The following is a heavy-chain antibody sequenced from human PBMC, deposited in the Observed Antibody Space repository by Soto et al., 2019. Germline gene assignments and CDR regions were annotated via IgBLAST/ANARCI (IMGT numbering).Heavy chain of an antibody. J-gene: IGHJ6*02. CDR3: ARGCAITIFRLFSFFSSALHV. D-gene: IGHD3-3*01. CDR1: GYTLTDYY. Sequence: QVQLVQSGAEVKKPGASVKVSCKPSGYTLTDYYLHWVRQAPGQGLEWMGRISPYSGGTNAAQKFQGRVTMSSNTSIGTDSMVLTRLRANDPALYLCARGCAITIFRLFSFFSSALHVWGQGITVIVSS. V-gene: IGHV1-2*06. CDR2: ISPYSGGT.